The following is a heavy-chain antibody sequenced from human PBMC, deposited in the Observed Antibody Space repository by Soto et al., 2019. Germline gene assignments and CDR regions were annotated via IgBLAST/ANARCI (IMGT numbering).Heavy chain of an antibody. CDR2: MDYDETNK. Sequence: QVQLVESGGGVVQPGRSLRVSCVASGISISRHGMQWVRQAPGKGLEWVAGMDYDETNKYYAASVKGRFTISRDTSKNTVYLQMNGLRVDDTDVYFCARDLAHWSICFEDRGQGTLVSVSS. CDR1: GISISRHG. CDR3: ARDLAHWSICFED. V-gene: IGHV3-33*01. D-gene: IGHD2-8*02. J-gene: IGHJ4*02.